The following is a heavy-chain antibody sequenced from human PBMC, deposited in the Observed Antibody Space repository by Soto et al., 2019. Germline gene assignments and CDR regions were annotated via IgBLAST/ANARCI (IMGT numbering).Heavy chain of an antibody. J-gene: IGHJ6*03. CDR3: ARGSTAASVYYYYCMDV. CDR1: GGTFSSYT. V-gene: IGHV1-69*02. D-gene: IGHD6-13*01. Sequence: QVQLVQSGAEVKKPGSSVKVSCKASGGTFSSYTISWVRQAPGQGLEWMGRIIPILGIANYAQKFQGRVTITADKSTSTAYMELSSLRSEDTAVYYCARGSTAASVYYYYCMDVWGKGTTVTVSS. CDR2: IIPILGIA.